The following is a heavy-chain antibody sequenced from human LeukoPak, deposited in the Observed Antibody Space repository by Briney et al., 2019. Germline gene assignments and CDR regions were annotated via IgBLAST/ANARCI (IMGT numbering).Heavy chain of an antibody. Sequence: SETLSLTCAVYGGSFSGYYRSWIRQPPGKGLEWIGEINHSGSTNYNPSLKSRVTISVDTSKNQFSLKLSSVTAADTAVYYCARDIIAAAGQPFDYWGQGTLVTVSS. J-gene: IGHJ4*02. V-gene: IGHV4-34*01. CDR2: INHSGST. CDR3: ARDIIAAAGQPFDY. CDR1: GGSFSGYY. D-gene: IGHD6-13*01.